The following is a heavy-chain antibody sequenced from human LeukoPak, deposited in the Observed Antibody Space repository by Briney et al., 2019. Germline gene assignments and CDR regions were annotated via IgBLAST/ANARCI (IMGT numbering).Heavy chain of an antibody. CDR3: ARDTVSGSYYGEDDDY. CDR2: INPSGGST. Sequence: ASVKVSCKASGYTFTSYYMHWVRQAPGQGLEWMGIINPSGGSTSYAQKFQGRVTMTRDTSTSTVYMELSSLRPEDTAVYYCARDTVSGSYYGEDDDYWGQGTLVTVSS. J-gene: IGHJ4*02. D-gene: IGHD1-26*01. CDR1: GYTFTSYY. V-gene: IGHV1-46*01.